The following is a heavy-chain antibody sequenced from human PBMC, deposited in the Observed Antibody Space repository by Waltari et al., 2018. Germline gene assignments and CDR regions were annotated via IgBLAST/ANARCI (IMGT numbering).Heavy chain of an antibody. CDR2: ISPIFGTA. D-gene: IGHD6-25*01. CDR1: GGTFSSYA. CDR3: ARDHTATRHYYGMDV. V-gene: IGHV1-69*05. J-gene: IGHJ6*02. Sequence: QVQLVQSGAEVKKPGSSVKVSCKASGGTFSSYAISWVRQAHGKGSEWMGGISPIFGTANYAQKFQGRVTITTDESTSTAYMELSSLRSEDTAVYYCARDHTATRHYYGMDVWGQGTTVTVSS.